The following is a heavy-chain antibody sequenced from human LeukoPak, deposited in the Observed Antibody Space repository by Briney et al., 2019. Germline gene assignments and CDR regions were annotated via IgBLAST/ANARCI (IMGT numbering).Heavy chain of an antibody. CDR3: AKWGDYDILTGYYDSYY. Sequence: PGGSLRFSCAASGFTFNNDCMSWVRQSPGKGLEWVANIKQDGSETYYVDSVKGRFTVSRDDPKNTLYLQMNTLRVEDTAVYYCAKWGDYDILTGYYDSYYWGHGTLVTVSS. CDR2: IKQDGSET. V-gene: IGHV3-7*03. CDR1: GFTFNNDC. J-gene: IGHJ4*01. D-gene: IGHD3-9*01.